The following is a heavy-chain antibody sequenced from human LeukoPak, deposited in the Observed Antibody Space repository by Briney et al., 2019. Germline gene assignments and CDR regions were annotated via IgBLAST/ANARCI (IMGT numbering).Heavy chain of an antibody. CDR3: ARSIAAAGSDY. J-gene: IGHJ4*02. V-gene: IGHV1-2*02. Sequence: ASVKVSCKASGYTFTGYYMHWVRQAPGQGLEWMGWINPNSGGTNYAQKFQGRVTMTRDTSISTAYMELSRLRSDDTAVYYGARSIAAAGSDYWGQRTLVTVSS. CDR1: GYTFTGYY. D-gene: IGHD6-13*01. CDR2: INPNSGGT.